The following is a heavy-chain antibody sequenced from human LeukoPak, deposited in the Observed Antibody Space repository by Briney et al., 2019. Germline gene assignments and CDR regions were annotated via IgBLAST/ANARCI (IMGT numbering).Heavy chain of an antibody. CDR1: GFTFITYA. CDR2: ISGNGDDT. CDR3: AKDGVGATTGPGFDY. J-gene: IGHJ4*02. V-gene: IGHV3-64*04. Sequence: GGSLRLSCSASGFTFITYAIHWVRQAPGKGLEPVSGISGNGDDTRYADSVKGRFTISRDNSKNTLYLQMNSLRAEDTAVYYCAKDGVGATTGPGFDYWGQGTLVTVSS. D-gene: IGHD1-26*01.